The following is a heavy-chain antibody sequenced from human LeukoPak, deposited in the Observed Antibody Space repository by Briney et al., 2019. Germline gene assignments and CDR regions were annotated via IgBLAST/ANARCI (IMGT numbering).Heavy chain of an antibody. CDR2: ISYDGSNK. CDR3: ARDGQERDTSAPHY. Sequence: PGGSLRLSCAASGFTFSSYAMHWVRQAPGKGLEWVAVISYDGSNKYYADSVKGRFTLSRDNSKNTLCLQMNSLRAEDTAVYYCARDGQERDTSAPHYWGQGTLVTVSS. CDR1: GFTFSSYA. J-gene: IGHJ4*02. V-gene: IGHV3-30*14. D-gene: IGHD3-22*01.